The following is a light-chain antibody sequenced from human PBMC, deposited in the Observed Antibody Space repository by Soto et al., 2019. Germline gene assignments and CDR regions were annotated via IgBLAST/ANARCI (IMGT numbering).Light chain of an antibody. CDR2: WAS. J-gene: IGKJ4*01. CDR3: HQYDSFPLT. Sequence: DIVMTQSPDSLAVSLGERATIDCKSSQSVLYSSNNQNFLAWYQQKPGQPLKLLIYWASTRESGVPDRFNGGGSGTDFTLTISSLQAEDVAVYYCHQYDSFPLTFGGGTKVEIK. CDR1: QSVLYSSNNQNF. V-gene: IGKV4-1*01.